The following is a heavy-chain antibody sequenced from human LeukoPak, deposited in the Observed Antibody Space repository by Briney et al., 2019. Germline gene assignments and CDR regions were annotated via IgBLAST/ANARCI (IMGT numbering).Heavy chain of an antibody. J-gene: IGHJ5*02. Sequence: HPGGSLRLSCAASGFTVSSNYMSWVRQAPGKGLEWVSVIYSGGSTYYADSVEGRFTISRDNSKNTLYLQMNSLRAEDTAVYYCARVDYGSGAFWFDPWGQGTLVTVSS. CDR3: ARVDYGSGAFWFDP. CDR1: GFTVSSNY. CDR2: IYSGGST. D-gene: IGHD3-10*01. V-gene: IGHV3-66*02.